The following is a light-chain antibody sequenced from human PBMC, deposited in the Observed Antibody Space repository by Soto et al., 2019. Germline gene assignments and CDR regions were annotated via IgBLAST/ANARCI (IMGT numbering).Light chain of an antibody. CDR2: GAS. CDR3: QQYDSSLYT. Sequence: EIVLTQSPGTLSLSPGERATLSCRASQSVSSSYLAWYQQKPGQSPRLLIYGASSRATDIPDRFSGSGSGTDLTLTISRLEPEDFAVYYCQQYDSSLYTFGQGTKLEIK. J-gene: IGKJ2*01. CDR1: QSVSSSY. V-gene: IGKV3-20*01.